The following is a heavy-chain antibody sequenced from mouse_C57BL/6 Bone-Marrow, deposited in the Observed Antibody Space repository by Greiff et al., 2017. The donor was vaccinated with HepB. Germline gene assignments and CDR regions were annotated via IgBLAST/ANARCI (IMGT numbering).Heavy chain of an antibody. J-gene: IGHJ3*01. D-gene: IGHD1-1*01. Sequence: EVKLVESGGGLVQPGGSMKLSCVASGFTFSNYWMNWVRQSPEKGLEWVAQIRLKSDNYATHYAESVKGRFTISRDDSKSSVYLQMNNLRAEDTGIYYCTDYGSRAWFAYWGQGTLVTVSA. CDR3: TDYGSRAWFAY. CDR1: GFTFSNYW. CDR2: IRLKSDNYAT. V-gene: IGHV6-3*01.